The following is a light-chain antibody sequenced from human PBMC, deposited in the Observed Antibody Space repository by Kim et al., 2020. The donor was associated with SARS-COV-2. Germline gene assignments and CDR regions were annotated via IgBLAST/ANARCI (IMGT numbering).Light chain of an antibody. J-gene: IGLJ1*01. CDR2: DVS. Sequence: QSALTQPASVSGSPGQSITLSCTGASSDIGSYNYVSWYQQHPGKAPKLMIYDVSNRPSGVSDRFSGSKSGNTASLTISGLQADDEADYYCRSYTGGRIVFGGGTKVTVL. CDR3: RSYTGGRIV. V-gene: IGLV2-14*03. CDR1: SSDIGSYNY.